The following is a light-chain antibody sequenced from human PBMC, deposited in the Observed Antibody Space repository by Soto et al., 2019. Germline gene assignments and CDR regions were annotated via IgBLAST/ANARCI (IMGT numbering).Light chain of an antibody. J-gene: IGKJ1*01. CDR1: QRISSY. CDR3: QQSYSTPQT. V-gene: IGKV1-39*01. CDR2: AAS. Sequence: DIQMTQSPSSLSASVGDRVTITCRASQRISSYLNWYQQKPGKAPKLLIYAASTLQSGVPSRFSGSGSGTDFTLTISSLQTEDFATYYCQQSYSTPQTFGQGTKVDIK.